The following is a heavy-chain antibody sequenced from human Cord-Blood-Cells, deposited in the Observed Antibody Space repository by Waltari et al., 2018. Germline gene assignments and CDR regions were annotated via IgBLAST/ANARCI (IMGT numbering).Heavy chain of an antibody. D-gene: IGHD6-13*01. Sequence: QVQLQESGPGLVKPSETLSLTCTVSGGSISSYYWSWIRQPPGKGLEWIWDIYYSGSTNYSPSLKSRVTISVDTSKNQFSLKRSSVTAADTAVYYCARGAEGMSWYVDYWGQGTLVTVSS. J-gene: IGHJ4*02. CDR1: GGSISSYY. CDR3: ARGAEGMSWYVDY. CDR2: IYYSGST. V-gene: IGHV4-59*01.